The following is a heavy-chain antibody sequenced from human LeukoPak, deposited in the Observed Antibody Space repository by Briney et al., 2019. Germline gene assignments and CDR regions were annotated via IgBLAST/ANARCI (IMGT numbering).Heavy chain of an antibody. CDR2: IWYDGSNK. J-gene: IGHJ4*02. CDR3: ARGTRYYYDSSGYFDY. D-gene: IGHD3-22*01. Sequence: PGGSLRLSCAASGFTFSSYSMNWVRQAPGKGLEWVAVIWYDGSNKYYADSVKGRFTISRDNSKNTLYLQMNSLRAEDTAVYYCARGTRYYYDSSGYFDYWGQGTLVTVSS. V-gene: IGHV3-33*08. CDR1: GFTFSSYS.